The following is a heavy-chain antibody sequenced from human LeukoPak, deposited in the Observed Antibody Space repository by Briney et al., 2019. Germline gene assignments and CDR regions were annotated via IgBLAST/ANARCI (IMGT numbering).Heavy chain of an antibody. J-gene: IGHJ4*02. Sequence: GGSLRLSCAASGFTFTSHWMNWVRQAPGKGLEWVANIKQDGGEQYYADSVKGRFTISRDNAKNSLYLQMNSLRAEDTAVYYCARDYGGSSPFDYWGQGTLVTVSS. CDR3: ARDYGGSSPFDY. CDR2: IKQDGGEQ. V-gene: IGHV3-7*01. D-gene: IGHD4-23*01. CDR1: GFTFTSHW.